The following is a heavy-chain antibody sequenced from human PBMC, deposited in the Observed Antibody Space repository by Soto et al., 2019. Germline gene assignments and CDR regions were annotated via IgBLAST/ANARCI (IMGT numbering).Heavy chain of an antibody. D-gene: IGHD2-2*01. CDR1: GYTFTSYD. CDR2: MNPNSGNT. V-gene: IGHV1-8*01. J-gene: IGHJ4*02. CDR3: ARVDCSSTSCYSSGDY. Sequence: ASVKVSCKASGYTFTSYDINWVRQATGQGLEWMGWMNPNSGNTGYAQKFQGRGTMTRNTSISTAYMELSSLRSEDTAVYYCARVDCSSTSCYSSGDYWGQGTLVTLSS.